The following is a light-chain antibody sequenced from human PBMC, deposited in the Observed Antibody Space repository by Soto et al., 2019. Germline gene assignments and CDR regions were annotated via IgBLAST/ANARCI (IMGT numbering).Light chain of an antibody. CDR2: DDR. J-gene: IGLJ2*01. V-gene: IGLV3-21*02. CDR3: QVWESSTDNPV. CDR1: NIGSKS. Sequence: SYELTQPPSVSVAPGQTARITCEGNNIGSKSVHWYQQKPGQAPVVIIYDDRDRSSGIPERFSGSNSGNAATLTISRVEAGDEADFYCQVWESSTDNPVFGGGTKLTVL.